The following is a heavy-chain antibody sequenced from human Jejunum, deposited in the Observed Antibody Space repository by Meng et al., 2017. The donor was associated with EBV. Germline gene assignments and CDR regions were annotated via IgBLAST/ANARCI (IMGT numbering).Heavy chain of an antibody. V-gene: IGHV3-74*01. CDR3: ARGNYYGMDV. J-gene: IGHJ6*02. CDR1: GITFSSYW. Sequence: EGEVVECGGGFVQPGGSLRLSCAASGITFSSYWMHWVRQAPGKGLVWVSGTNSDGSTTRYADYGKGRFTISRENAKNTLYLQLNSLRVEETAVYYCARGNYYGMDVWGQGTTVTVSS. CDR2: TNSDGSTT.